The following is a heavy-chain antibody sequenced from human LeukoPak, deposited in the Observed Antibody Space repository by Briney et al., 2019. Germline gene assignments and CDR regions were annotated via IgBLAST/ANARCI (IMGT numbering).Heavy chain of an antibody. CDR3: ARDCSDTAMVTRDAFDI. D-gene: IGHD5-18*01. CDR1: GYTFTSYG. Sequence: ASVKVSCKASGYTFTSYGISWVRQAPGQGLEWMGWISAYNGNTNYAQKLQGRVTMTTDTSTSTAYMELRSLRSDDTAVYYCARDCSDTAMVTRDAFDIWGQGTMVTVSS. V-gene: IGHV1-18*01. CDR2: ISAYNGNT. J-gene: IGHJ3*02.